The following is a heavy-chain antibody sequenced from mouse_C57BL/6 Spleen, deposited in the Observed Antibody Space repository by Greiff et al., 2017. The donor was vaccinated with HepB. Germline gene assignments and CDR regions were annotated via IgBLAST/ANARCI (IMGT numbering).Heavy chain of an antibody. CDR1: GFNIKDDY. D-gene: IGHD2-1*01. V-gene: IGHV14-4*01. J-gene: IGHJ3*01. Sequence: VQLQQSGAELVRPGASVKLSCTASGFNIKDDYMHWVKQRPEQGLEWIGWIDPENGDTEYASKFQGKATITADTSSNTAYLQLSSLTSEDTAVYYCTTDLLWSTGFAYWGQRTLVTVSA. CDR2: IDPENGDT. CDR3: TTDLLWSTGFAY.